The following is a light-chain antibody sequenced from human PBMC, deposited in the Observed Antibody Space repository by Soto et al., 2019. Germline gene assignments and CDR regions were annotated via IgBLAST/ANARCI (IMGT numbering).Light chain of an antibody. CDR3: QEYNSLWT. Sequence: DIQMTQSPSTLSASVGDRVTITCRASQSINNWLAGYQQKPGKAPKLLIYDVSSLESGVPRSLSASGSGTEFTRIISCLQPYDFASYYFQEYNSLWTFGQGTKVEIK. V-gene: IGKV1-5*01. CDR2: DVS. CDR1: QSINNW. J-gene: IGKJ1*01.